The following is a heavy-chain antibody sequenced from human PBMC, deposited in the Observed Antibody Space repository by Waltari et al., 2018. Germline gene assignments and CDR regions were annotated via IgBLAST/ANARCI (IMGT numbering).Heavy chain of an antibody. CDR3: ARGPRGDH. V-gene: IGHV1-69*04. J-gene: IGHJ4*02. CDR2: ITPVLETP. CDR1: GGSFSTYP. D-gene: IGHD3-16*01. Sequence: QVQLVQSGGEVKEPGSSVKVSCKASGGSFSTYPIAWVRQAPGQGLEWMGRITPVLETPNYAQKFQGRVTITADKSTSTAYMELSSLASEDTAVYYCARGPRGDHWGQGTLVTVSS.